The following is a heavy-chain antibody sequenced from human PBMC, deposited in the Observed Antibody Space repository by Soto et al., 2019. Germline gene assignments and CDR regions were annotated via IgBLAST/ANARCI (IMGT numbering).Heavy chain of an antibody. CDR1: EYTFIGYY. V-gene: IGHV1-2*02. Sequence: GSVKVSCKESEYTFIGYYVHWVRQAPGQGLEWMGWINPNSGGTSYAQKFQGRVTMTRDTSISTAYMELSRLRSDDTAVYYWAKQGGLGKDAFDFWGQGTMVTVSS. J-gene: IGHJ3*01. CDR3: AKQGGLGKDAFDF. CDR2: INPNSGGT. D-gene: IGHD3-16*01.